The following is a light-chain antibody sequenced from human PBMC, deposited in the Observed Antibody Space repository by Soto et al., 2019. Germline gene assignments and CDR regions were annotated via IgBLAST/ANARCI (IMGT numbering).Light chain of an antibody. J-gene: IGKJ1*01. Sequence: DIQMTQSPSTLSASVGDRVSITCRASQSIGNWLAWYQQKPGKAPELLIYDASSLESGVPARFRGSGSGTEFTLTINSLQPDDLATYYCQQYIDYWSFGQGTKVDIK. V-gene: IGKV1-5*01. CDR1: QSIGNW. CDR2: DAS. CDR3: QQYIDYWS.